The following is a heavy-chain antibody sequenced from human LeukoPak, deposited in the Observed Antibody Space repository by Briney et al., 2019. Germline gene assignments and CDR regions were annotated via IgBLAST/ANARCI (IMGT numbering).Heavy chain of an antibody. Sequence: SETLSLTCAVYGGAFSGYCWSWIRQPPGKGLEWMGEINHSGSTNYNPSLKSRVTIIVDTYKHQFSLKLCSVAAADRAGYCCARDYYGSGCYRFDFWGQGTLVTVSS. CDR1: GGAFSGYC. J-gene: IGHJ4*02. CDR3: ARDYYGSGCYRFDF. D-gene: IGHD3-10*01. CDR2: INHSGST. V-gene: IGHV4-34*01.